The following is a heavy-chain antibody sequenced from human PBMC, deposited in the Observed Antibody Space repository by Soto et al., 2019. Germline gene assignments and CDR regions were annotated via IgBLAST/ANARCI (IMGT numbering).Heavy chain of an antibody. CDR1: GFTFSNDW. D-gene: IGHD2-15*01. J-gene: IGHJ4*02. CDR3: ARLKIGSGGDY. Sequence: PGGSLRLSCAASGFTFSNDWMHWVRQAAGKGLVWVSRINMDGSSTNYADSVKGRFTISRDNAKNTVYLQMNSLRAADTAVYYCARLKIGSGGDYWGQGTLVTVSS. V-gene: IGHV3-74*01. CDR2: INMDGSST.